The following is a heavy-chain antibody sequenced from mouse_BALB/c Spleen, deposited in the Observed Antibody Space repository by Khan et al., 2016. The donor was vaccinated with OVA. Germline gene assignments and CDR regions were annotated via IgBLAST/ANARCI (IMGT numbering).Heavy chain of an antibody. Sequence: QVQLKQSGPELVKPGASLKVSCKASGYTFTDYVIGWVRQRSRQGLEWIGDIFPGSGVPYYNEKFKDRATLTADKSSNTAYMQLNSLTFEDSAVYFCARGGYSVFAYWGQGTLVTVSA. CDR3: ARGGYSVFAY. V-gene: IGHV1-77*01. J-gene: IGHJ3*01. D-gene: IGHD2-14*01. CDR1: GYTFTDYV. CDR2: IFPGSGVP.